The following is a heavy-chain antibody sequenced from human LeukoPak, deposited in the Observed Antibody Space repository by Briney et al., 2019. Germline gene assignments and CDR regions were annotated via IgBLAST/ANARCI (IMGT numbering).Heavy chain of an antibody. D-gene: IGHD1-7*01. V-gene: IGHV3-23*01. Sequence: GGSLRLSCAASGFSFSSYAMSWVRQAPGKGLEWVSAISGSGGSTYYADSVKGRFTISRDNSKNTLYLQMNSLRAEDTAVYYCAKDGGSITGTTFDYWGQGTLVTVSS. CDR1: GFSFSSYA. CDR3: AKDGGSITGTTFDY. CDR2: ISGSGGST. J-gene: IGHJ4*02.